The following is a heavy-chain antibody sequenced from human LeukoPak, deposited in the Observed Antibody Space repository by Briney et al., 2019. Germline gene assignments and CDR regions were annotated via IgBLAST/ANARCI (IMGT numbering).Heavy chain of an antibody. CDR1: GGSISSFY. CDR3: ARDLVGWGSLQYYFEY. Sequence: EPSETLSLTCTVSGGSISSFYWSWIRQPAGKGLEWIGRIYSSGNTNYNPSLKSRVTMSVDTSKNQFSLKLSSVTAADTAVYYCARDLVGWGSLQYYFEYWGQGTLVTVSS. D-gene: IGHD4-11*01. J-gene: IGHJ4*02. V-gene: IGHV4-4*07. CDR2: IYSSGNT.